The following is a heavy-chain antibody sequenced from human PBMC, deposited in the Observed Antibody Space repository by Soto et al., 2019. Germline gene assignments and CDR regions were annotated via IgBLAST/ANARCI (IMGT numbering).Heavy chain of an antibody. CDR1: GGTFSSYA. Sequence: SVNVSCKASGGTFSSYAISWVRQAPGQGLEWMGGIIPIFGTANYAQKFQGRVTITADESTSTAYMELSSLRSEDTAVYYCARVRRYCSGGSCYKWFDPWGEGNMVTVSS. D-gene: IGHD2-15*01. CDR2: IIPIFGTA. CDR3: ARVRRYCSGGSCYKWFDP. V-gene: IGHV1-69*13. J-gene: IGHJ5*02.